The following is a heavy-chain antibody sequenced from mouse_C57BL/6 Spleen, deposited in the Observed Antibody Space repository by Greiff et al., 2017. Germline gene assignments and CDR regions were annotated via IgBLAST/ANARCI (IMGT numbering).Heavy chain of an antibody. V-gene: IGHV10-3*01. CDR3: VREHGPGGYFDV. J-gene: IGHJ1*03. CDR2: IRSKSSNYAT. CDR1: GFTFNTYA. Sequence: EVQVVESGGGLVQPKGSLKLSCAASGFTFNTYAMHWVRQAPGKGLEWVARIRSKSSNYATYYADSVKDRFTISRDDSQSMLYLQMNNLKTEDTAMYYCVREHGPGGYFDVWGTGTTVTVSS. D-gene: IGHD1-1*01.